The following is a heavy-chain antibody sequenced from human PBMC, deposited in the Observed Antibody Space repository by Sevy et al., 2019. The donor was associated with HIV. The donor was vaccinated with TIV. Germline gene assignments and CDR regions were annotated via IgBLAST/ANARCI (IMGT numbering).Heavy chain of an antibody. CDR3: ARVQYDHYVWGSYRYDY. D-gene: IGHD3-16*02. Sequence: GGSLRLSCAASGFTFSSYSMNWVRQAPGKGLEWVSYISSSSSDIYYADSVKGRFTISRDNAKNSLYLQMNSLRAEDTAVYFCARVQYDHYVWGSYRYDYWGQGTLVTVSS. CDR2: ISSSSSDI. J-gene: IGHJ4*02. CDR1: GFTFSSYS. V-gene: IGHV3-48*01.